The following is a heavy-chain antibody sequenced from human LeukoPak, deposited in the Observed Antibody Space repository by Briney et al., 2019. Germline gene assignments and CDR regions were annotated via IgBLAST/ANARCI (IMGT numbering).Heavy chain of an antibody. CDR2: ISYDGSNK. D-gene: IGHD5-12*01. Sequence: TGGSLRLSCAASGFTFSSYAMHWVRQAPGKGLEWVAVISYDGSNKYYADSVKGRFTISRDNSKNTLCLQMNSLRAEDTAVYYCARDQRGYSGYDWWDYWGQGALVTVSS. J-gene: IGHJ4*02. CDR1: GFTFSSYA. V-gene: IGHV3-30-3*01. CDR3: ARDQRGYSGYDWWDY.